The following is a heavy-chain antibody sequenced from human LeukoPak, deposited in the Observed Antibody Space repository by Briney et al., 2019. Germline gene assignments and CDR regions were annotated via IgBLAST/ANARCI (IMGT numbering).Heavy chain of an antibody. CDR2: INPNSGGT. CDR1: GYTFTGYY. V-gene: IGHV1-2*02. Sequence: ASVKVSCTASGYTFTGYYMHWVRQAPGQGLEWMGWINPNSGGTNYAQKFQGRVTMTRDTSISTAYMELSRLRSDDTAVYYCARDLSQLLSFFVYWGQGTLVTVSS. D-gene: IGHD2-2*01. CDR3: ARDLSQLLSFFVY. J-gene: IGHJ4*02.